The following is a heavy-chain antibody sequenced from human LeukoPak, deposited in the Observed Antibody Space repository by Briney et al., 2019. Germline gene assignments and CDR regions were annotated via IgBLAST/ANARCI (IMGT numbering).Heavy chain of an antibody. CDR2: IIPILGIA. V-gene: IGHV1-69*04. D-gene: IGHD1-1*01. Sequence: SVKVSCKASGGTFSSYAISWVRQAPGQGLEWMGRIIPILGIANYAQKFQGRVTITADKSTSTAYKELSSLRSEDTAVYYCARDVPKQRETDDYWGQGTLVTVSS. CDR1: GGTFSSYA. CDR3: ARDVPKQRETDDY. J-gene: IGHJ4*02.